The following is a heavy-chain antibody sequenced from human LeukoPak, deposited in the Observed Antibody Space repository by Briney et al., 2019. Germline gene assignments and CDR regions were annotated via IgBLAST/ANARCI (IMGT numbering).Heavy chain of an antibody. J-gene: IGHJ4*02. CDR3: AKHPYDILTGYYISYYFDY. Sequence: GSLRLSCAASGFTFSSYAMSWVRQAPGKGLEWVSAISGSGGSTYYADSVKGRFTISRDNSKNTLSLQMNSLRAEDTAVYYCAKHPYDILTGYYISYYFDYWGQGTLVTVFS. CDR1: GFTFSSYA. CDR2: ISGSGGST. V-gene: IGHV3-23*01. D-gene: IGHD3-9*01.